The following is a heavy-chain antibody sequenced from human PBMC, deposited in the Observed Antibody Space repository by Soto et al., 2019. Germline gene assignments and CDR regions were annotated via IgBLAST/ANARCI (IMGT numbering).Heavy chain of an antibody. CDR1: GGSVSSGSYY. CDR3: ARVRGFTWFGY. D-gene: IGHD3-10*01. Sequence: SETLSLTCTVSGGSVSSGSYYWSWIRQPPGKGLEWIGYIYYSGSTNYNPSLKSRVTISVDTSKNQFSLKLSSVTAADTAVYYCARVRGFTWFGYWGQGTLVTVSS. V-gene: IGHV4-61*01. J-gene: IGHJ4*02. CDR2: IYYSGST.